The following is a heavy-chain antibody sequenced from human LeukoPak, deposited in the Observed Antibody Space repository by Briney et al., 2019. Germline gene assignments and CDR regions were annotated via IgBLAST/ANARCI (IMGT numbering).Heavy chain of an antibody. CDR3: AKDRTTVVTKYNFDY. CDR2: ISASGGST. V-gene: IGHV3-23*01. CDR1: GLAFKTYA. J-gene: IGHJ4*02. Sequence: GGSLRLSCAASGLAFKTYAMSWVRQAPGKGLEWVSDISASGGSTYYADSVKGRFTISRDNSKNTLYLQMNSLRAEDTAVYYCAKDRTTVVTKYNFDYWGQGTLVTVSS. D-gene: IGHD4-23*01.